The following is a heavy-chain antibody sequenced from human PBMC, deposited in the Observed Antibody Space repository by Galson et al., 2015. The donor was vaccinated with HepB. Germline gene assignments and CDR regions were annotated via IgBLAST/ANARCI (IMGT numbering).Heavy chain of an antibody. CDR1: GYTFTSNG. CDR2: ISANSGRT. J-gene: IGHJ4*02. CDR3: ARDRSHSLDF. V-gene: IGHV1-18*04. Sequence: SVKVSCKAAGYTFTSNGISWVRQAPGRGLEWVGWISANSGRTTYAWRLLGRLTLTTDTSTSTAYMELRSQGSDDTAIYYCARDRSHSLDFWGQGTLVTVSS. D-gene: IGHD2-15*01.